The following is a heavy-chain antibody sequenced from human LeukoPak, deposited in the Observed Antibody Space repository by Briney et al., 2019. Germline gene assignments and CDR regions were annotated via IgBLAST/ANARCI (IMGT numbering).Heavy chain of an antibody. CDR2: ISAYNGNT. J-gene: IGHJ5*02. Sequence: ASVKVSCKACGYTFTSYGISWVRQAPGQGLEWMGWISAYNGNTNYAQKLQGRGTMTTDTSTNTAYMELRSLRSDDTAVYYCARDMSPPSYNWFDPWGQGTLVTVSS. CDR1: GYTFTSYG. V-gene: IGHV1-18*01. D-gene: IGHD2-15*01. CDR3: ARDMSPPSYNWFDP.